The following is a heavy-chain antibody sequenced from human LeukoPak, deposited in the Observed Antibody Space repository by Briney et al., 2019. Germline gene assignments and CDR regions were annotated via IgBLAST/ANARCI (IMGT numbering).Heavy chain of an antibody. V-gene: IGHV3-48*01. CDR3: ARDTDWSSDY. J-gene: IGHJ4*02. CDR2: INNDRSS. CDR1: GFTFSEYS. D-gene: IGHD2-21*01. Sequence: GGSLRLSCAVSGFTFSEYSMNWVRKAPGKGLEWISYINNDRSSIADSVKGRFTISRETAENSLFLQRNSLRAEDTAVYYCARDTDWSSDYWGQGILVTVSS.